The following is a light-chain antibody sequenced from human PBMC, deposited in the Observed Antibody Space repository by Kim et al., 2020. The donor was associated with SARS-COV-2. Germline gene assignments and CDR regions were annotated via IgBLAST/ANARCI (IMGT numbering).Light chain of an antibody. Sequence: LGQKVRITCQGASLRSFYASWYQQKPGQAPVIVIYGKNNRPSGLPDRFSGSSSGNTASLTIPGAQAEDAADYYCNSRDSSGNHWVFGGGTKLTVL. CDR2: GKN. CDR3: NSRDSSGNHWV. CDR1: SLRSFY. V-gene: IGLV3-19*01. J-gene: IGLJ3*02.